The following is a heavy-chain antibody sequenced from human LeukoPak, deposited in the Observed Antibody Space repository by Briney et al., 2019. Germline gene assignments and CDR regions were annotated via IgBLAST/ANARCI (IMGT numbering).Heavy chain of an antibody. CDR1: GGSISGYY. CDR3: ARYLRSSSTYYMDV. CDR2: IYYGGST. Sequence: SETLSLTCTVSGGSISGYYWSWIRQPPGKGLEWIGYIYYGGSTNHNPSLKSRVTMSVDTSKSQFSLKLTSMTAADTAVYHCARYLRSSSTYYMDVWGKGTTVTVSS. J-gene: IGHJ6*03. V-gene: IGHV4-59*01. D-gene: IGHD6-6*01.